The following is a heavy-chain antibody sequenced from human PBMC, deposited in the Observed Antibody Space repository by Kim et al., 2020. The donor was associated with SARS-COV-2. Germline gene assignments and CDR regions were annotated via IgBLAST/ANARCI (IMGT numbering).Heavy chain of an antibody. Sequence: SVKGRFTISRDNSKNTLYLQMNSLRAEDTAVYYCAHLAGDGSGSYSSFDYWGRGTLVTVSS. D-gene: IGHD3-10*01. V-gene: IGHV3-30*03. J-gene: IGHJ4*02. CDR3: AHLAGDGSGSYSSFDY.